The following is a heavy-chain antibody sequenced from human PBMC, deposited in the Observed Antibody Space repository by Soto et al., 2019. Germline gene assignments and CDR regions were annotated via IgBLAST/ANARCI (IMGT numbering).Heavy chain of an antibody. CDR3: ARGPPPSRRYCSGGSCYSSGYYYYYMDV. Sequence: QVQLVQSGAEVKKPGSSVKVSCKASGGTFSSYTISWVRQAPGQGLEWMGRIIPILGIANYAQKFQGRVTITPDKSTSTAYMELSSLRSEDTAVYYCARGPPPSRRYCSGGSCYSSGYYYYYMDVWGKGTTVTVSS. J-gene: IGHJ6*03. D-gene: IGHD2-15*01. CDR2: IIPILGIA. CDR1: GGTFSSYT. V-gene: IGHV1-69*02.